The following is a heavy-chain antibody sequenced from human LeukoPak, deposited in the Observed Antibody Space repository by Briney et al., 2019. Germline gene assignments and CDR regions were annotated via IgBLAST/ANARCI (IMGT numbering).Heavy chain of an antibody. Sequence: WASVKVSCKASGYTFTSYGINWVRQAPGQGLEWMGWISTYNGDTNYAQKLQDRVTMTTDTSTSTAYMELRSLRSDDTAVYYCARGSSYGFSMGYWGKGTLVTVSS. CDR2: ISTYNGDT. CDR3: ARGSSYGFSMGY. CDR1: GYTFTSYG. D-gene: IGHD5-18*01. J-gene: IGHJ4*02. V-gene: IGHV1-18*01.